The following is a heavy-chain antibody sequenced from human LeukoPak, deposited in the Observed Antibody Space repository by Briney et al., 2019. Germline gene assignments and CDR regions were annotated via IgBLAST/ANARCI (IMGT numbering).Heavy chain of an antibody. D-gene: IGHD1-1*01. Sequence: GASVKVSCKASGGTFSSYAISWVRQAPGQGLEWMGGIIPIFGTANYAQKFQGRVTITADESTSTAHMELSSLRSEDTAVYYCARETGYNWNDEGYFDYWGQGTLVTVSS. J-gene: IGHJ4*02. CDR3: ARETGYNWNDEGYFDY. V-gene: IGHV1-69*01. CDR1: GGTFSSYA. CDR2: IIPIFGTA.